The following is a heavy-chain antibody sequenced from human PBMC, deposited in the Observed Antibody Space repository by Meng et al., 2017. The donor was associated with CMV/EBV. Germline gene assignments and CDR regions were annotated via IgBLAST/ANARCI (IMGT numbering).Heavy chain of an antibody. CDR2: ISYDGSNI. D-gene: IGHD6-13*01. CDR3: AREQQQVVDY. J-gene: IGHJ4*02. V-gene: IGHV3-30-3*01. CDR1: GFSFRTYA. Sequence: GGSLRLSCAASGFSFRTYAMHWVRQAPGEGLEWVAVISYDGSNIYHADPVKGRFTISRDNSKNTLYLQMNGLRPEDTAIYYCAREQQQVVDYWGQGTLVTVSS.